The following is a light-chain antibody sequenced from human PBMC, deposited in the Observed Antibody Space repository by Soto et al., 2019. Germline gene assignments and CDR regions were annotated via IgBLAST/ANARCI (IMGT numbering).Light chain of an antibody. CDR3: QSYDSSLNGLI. CDR2: AYT. V-gene: IGLV1-40*01. CDR1: NSNIGAGYD. J-gene: IGLJ2*01. Sequence: QSVLTQPPSVTGAPGQRVTISCTGTNSNIGAGYDVHWYQQFPGKAPKLLISAYTNRPSGIPDRFSGSKSGTSASLAITGLQAEDEADFYCQSYDSSLNGLIFGVGTKLTVL.